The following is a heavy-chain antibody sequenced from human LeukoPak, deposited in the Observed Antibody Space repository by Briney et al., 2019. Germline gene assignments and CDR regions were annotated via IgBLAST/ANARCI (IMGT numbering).Heavy chain of an antibody. CDR2: ISYETNYK. V-gene: IGHV3-30*03. Sequence: PGRSLRLSCAVSGFTFSSYGMHWVRQAPGKGLEWVAVISYETNYKYYADSVKGRFTISRDNSKNTLYLQMSSLRAEDTALYYCARSPTLYCSSSSCWGGVFDIWGQGTLVTVSS. D-gene: IGHD2-2*01. CDR3: ARSPTLYCSSSSCWGGVFDI. CDR1: GFTFSSYG. J-gene: IGHJ3*02.